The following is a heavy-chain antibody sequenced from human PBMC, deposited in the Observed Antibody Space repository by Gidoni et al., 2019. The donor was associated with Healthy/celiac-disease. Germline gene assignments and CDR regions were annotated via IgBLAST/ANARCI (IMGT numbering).Heavy chain of an antibody. CDR3: ARDRVSLYSSGWYDD. D-gene: IGHD6-19*01. J-gene: IGHJ5*02. CDR2: IWYDGSNK. V-gene: IGHV3-33*01. CDR1: GFTFSSYG. Sequence: QVQLVESGGGVVQPGRSLRLSCAASGFTFSSYGMHWVRQAPGKGLEWVAVIWYDGSNKYYADSVKGRFTISRDNSKNTLYLQMNSLRAEDTAVYYCARDRVSLYSSGWYDDWGQGTLVTVSS.